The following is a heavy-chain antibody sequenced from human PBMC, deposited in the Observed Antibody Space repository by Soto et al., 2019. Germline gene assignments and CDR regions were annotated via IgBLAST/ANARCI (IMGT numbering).Heavy chain of an antibody. CDR2: ISSNSSYI. CDR3: ARDRGIASAGLDY. Sequence: GGTLRLTCAVSGFSISSNIMNSFRRQPREELEEGSSISSNSSYIYYKPSLKGRFTISGDNAKNSLYLQMNSLRAEDTAVYYCARDRGIASAGLDYWGQGTLVTVSS. J-gene: IGHJ4*02. V-gene: IGHV3-21*01. CDR1: GFSISSNI. D-gene: IGHD6-13*01.